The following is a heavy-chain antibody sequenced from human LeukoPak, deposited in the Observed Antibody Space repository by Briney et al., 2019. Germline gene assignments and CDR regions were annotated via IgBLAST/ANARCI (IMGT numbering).Heavy chain of an antibody. V-gene: IGHV3-23*01. CDR2: ITAGGGNK. D-gene: IGHD1-1*01. J-gene: IGHJ2*01. CDR3: AKPRAMTTGVGRYFDL. Sequence: VGSLRLSCAASGFTFSTYSMSWVRQAPGKGLEWVSTITAGGGNKDYADSVKGRFTISRDNSKNTVYLQMNSLRAEDTATYYCAKPRAMTTGVGRYFDLWGRGTLVTVSS. CDR1: GFTFSTYS.